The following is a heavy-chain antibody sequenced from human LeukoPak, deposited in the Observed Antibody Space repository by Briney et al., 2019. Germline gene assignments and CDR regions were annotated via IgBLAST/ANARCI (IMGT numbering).Heavy chain of an antibody. D-gene: IGHD4-23*01. V-gene: IGHV4-30-2*01. CDR3: ARGVLRWSYYFDY. Sequence: SETLSLTCTVSGGSINSGGYYWSWIRQPPGKGLEWIGYIYHSGSTYYNPSLKSRVTISVDRSKNQFSLKLSSVTAADTAVYYCARGVLRWSYYFDYWGQGTLVTVSS. CDR2: IYHSGST. CDR1: GGSINSGGYY. J-gene: IGHJ4*02.